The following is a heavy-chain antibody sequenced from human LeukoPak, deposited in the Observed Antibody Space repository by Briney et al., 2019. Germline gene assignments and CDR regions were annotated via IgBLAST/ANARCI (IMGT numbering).Heavy chain of an antibody. CDR2: IYYSGST. D-gene: IGHD1-26*01. Sequence: SQTLSLTCTVSGGSISSGDYYWSWLRQPPGKGLEWIGYIYYSGSTYYNPSLKSRVTISVDTSKNQFSLKLSSVTAADTAVYCCARDHSGSYYFDYWGQGTLVTVSS. J-gene: IGHJ4*02. V-gene: IGHV4-30-4*01. CDR3: ARDHSGSYYFDY. CDR1: GGSISSGDYY.